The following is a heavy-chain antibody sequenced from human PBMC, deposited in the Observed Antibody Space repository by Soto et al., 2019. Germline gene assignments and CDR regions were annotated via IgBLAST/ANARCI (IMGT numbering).Heavy chain of an antibody. J-gene: IGHJ4*02. D-gene: IGHD1-26*01. CDR3: AKEGGLSGSYYISSSYYFDY. Sequence: QVQLVESGGGVVQPGRSLRVSCVASGFTFSSYGMHWVRQAPGKGLEWVAIISYDGSNTYYADSVKGRFTISRDNSKNTLHLQTNSLRAEDTSVYYCAKEGGLSGSYYISSSYYFDYWGQGTLVTVSS. V-gene: IGHV3-30*18. CDR2: ISYDGSNT. CDR1: GFTFSSYG.